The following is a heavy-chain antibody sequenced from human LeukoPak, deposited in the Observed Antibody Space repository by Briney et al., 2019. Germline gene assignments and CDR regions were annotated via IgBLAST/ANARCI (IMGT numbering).Heavy chain of an antibody. J-gene: IGHJ1*01. CDR1: GFTFDDYT. CDR2: ISWDGGST. Sequence: GGSLRLSCAASGFTFDDYTMYWVRQAPGKGLEWVSLISWDGGSTYYADSVKGRFTISRDKSKNTLSLQMNSLRAEDTAVYYCAQQVGYCSSGSCYFTYWGQGTLVTVSS. V-gene: IGHV3-43*01. CDR3: AQQVGYCSSGSCYFTY. D-gene: IGHD2-15*01.